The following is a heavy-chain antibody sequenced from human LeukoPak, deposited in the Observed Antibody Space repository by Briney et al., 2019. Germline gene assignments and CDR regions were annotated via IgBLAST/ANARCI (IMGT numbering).Heavy chain of an antibody. J-gene: IGHJ3*02. CDR3: ARVWESGGTTVVLDAFDI. Sequence: GGSLRLSCAASGFTFDDYGMSWVRQAPGKGLEWVSGINWNGGSTGYADSVKGRFTISRDNAKNSLYLQMNSLRAEDTALYYCARVWESGGTTVVLDAFDIWGQGTMVTVSS. CDR1: GFTFDDYG. D-gene: IGHD4-23*01. V-gene: IGHV3-20*04. CDR2: INWNGGST.